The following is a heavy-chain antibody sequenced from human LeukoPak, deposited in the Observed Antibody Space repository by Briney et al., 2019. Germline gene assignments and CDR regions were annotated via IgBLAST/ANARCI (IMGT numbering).Heavy chain of an antibody. Sequence: LSLTCTVSGGSISSGDYYWSWIRQPPGKGLEWVSAISGSGGSTYYADSVKGRFTISRDNSKNTLYLQMNSLRAEDTAVYYCAKDSSSSWRKGSYFDYWGQGTLVTVSS. CDR1: GGSISSGDYY. V-gene: IGHV3-23*01. J-gene: IGHJ4*02. CDR3: AKDSSSSWRKGSYFDY. D-gene: IGHD6-13*01. CDR2: ISGSGGST.